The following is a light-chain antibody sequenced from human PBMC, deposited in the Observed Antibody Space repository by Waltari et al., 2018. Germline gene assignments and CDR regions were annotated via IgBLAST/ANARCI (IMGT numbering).Light chain of an antibody. J-gene: IGLJ1*01. Sequence: SYELTQPPSVSVSPGQTATITCSGDNLGGKFTSWYQQKPGQPPLTIMYRDRKRPSGIPERFSGSNSGNTATLTISGTQAMDEADYYCLAWDGRTQWVFGPGTKVAVL. V-gene: IGLV3-1*01. CDR1: NLGGKF. CDR3: LAWDGRTQWV. CDR2: RDR.